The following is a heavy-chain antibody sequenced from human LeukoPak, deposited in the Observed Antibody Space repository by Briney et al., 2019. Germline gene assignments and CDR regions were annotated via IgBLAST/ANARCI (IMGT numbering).Heavy chain of an antibody. D-gene: IGHD4-23*01. CDR1: GGSFSGYY. CDR2: INHSGST. Sequence: SGTLSLTCAVYGGSFSGYYWSWIRQPPGKGLEWIGEINHSGSTNYNPSLKSRVTISVDTSKNQFSLKLSSVTAADTAVYYCARHGGRRGGNSPYYYYYYMDVWGKGTTVTISS. V-gene: IGHV4-34*01. J-gene: IGHJ6*03. CDR3: ARHGGRRGGNSPYYYYYYMDV.